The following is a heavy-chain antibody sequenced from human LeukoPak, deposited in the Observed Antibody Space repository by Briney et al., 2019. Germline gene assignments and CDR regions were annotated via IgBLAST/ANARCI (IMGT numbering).Heavy chain of an antibody. CDR2: IKQDGSEK. CDR1: GFTFSSYW. D-gene: IGHD3-22*01. CDR3: ARAMIPYYYDSSGYYSADY. J-gene: IGHJ4*02. Sequence: QTGGSLRLSCAASGFTFSSYWMSWVRQAPGKGLEWVANIKQDGSEKYYVDSVKGRFTTSRDNAKNSLYLQMNSLRAEDTAVYYCARAMIPYYYDSSGYYSADYWGQGTLVTVSS. V-gene: IGHV3-7*01.